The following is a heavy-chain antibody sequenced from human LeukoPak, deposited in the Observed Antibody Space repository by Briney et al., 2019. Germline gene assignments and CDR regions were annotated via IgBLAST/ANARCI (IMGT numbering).Heavy chain of an antibody. V-gene: IGHV3-23*01. J-gene: IGHJ3*02. CDR1: GFTFSTNA. CDR3: ARAREAFDI. CDR2: ISGSGGST. Sequence: GGSLRLSCAASGFTFSTNAMTWVRQAPGKGLEWVSVISGSGGSTYYADSVKGRFTISRDNSENTLYLQMNSLRAEDTAVYYCARAREAFDIWGQGTMVTVSS.